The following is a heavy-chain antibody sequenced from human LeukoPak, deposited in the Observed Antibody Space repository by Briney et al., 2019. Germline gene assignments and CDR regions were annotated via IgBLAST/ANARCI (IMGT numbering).Heavy chain of an antibody. J-gene: IGHJ6*03. V-gene: IGHV3-30*02. D-gene: IGHD6-13*01. Sequence: PGGSLRLSCAASGLIFGTYGMHWIRQAPGKGLEWVAFIQNDGNDKYYADSVKGRFTVSRDNSKNSLYLQMNSLRAEDTAVYYCASAAAGTGFYYMDVWGKGTTVTISS. CDR1: GLIFGTYG. CDR3: ASAAAGTGFYYMDV. CDR2: IQNDGNDK.